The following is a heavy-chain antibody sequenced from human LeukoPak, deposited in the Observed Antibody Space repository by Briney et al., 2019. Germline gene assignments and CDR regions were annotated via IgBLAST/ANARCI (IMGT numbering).Heavy chain of an antibody. J-gene: IGHJ4*02. CDR3: ARGRGWLQLVY. V-gene: IGHV3-48*03. CDR2: IRSSGTTI. CDR1: GFTFSSYE. D-gene: IGHD5-24*01. Sequence: PGGSLRLSCAASGFTFSSYEMNWVRQAPGKGREWLSYIRSSGTTIYYADSVRGRFTISRDNAKNSLYLQMNSLRTEDTAVYYCARGRGWLQLVYWGQGTLVTVSS.